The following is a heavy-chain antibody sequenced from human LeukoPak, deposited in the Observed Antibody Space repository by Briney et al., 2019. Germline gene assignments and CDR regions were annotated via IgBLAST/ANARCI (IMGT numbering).Heavy chain of an antibody. Sequence: GGSLRLSCAASGFTFSSYWMNWARQAPGKGLEWVANIKQDGSEKYYVDSVKGRFTISRDNAKNSLYLQMNSLRAEDTAVYYCARGVGVNYYDSRYFDYWGQGTLVTVSS. CDR1: GFTFSSYW. J-gene: IGHJ4*02. D-gene: IGHD3-22*01. V-gene: IGHV3-7*03. CDR3: ARGVGVNYYDSRYFDY. CDR2: IKQDGSEK.